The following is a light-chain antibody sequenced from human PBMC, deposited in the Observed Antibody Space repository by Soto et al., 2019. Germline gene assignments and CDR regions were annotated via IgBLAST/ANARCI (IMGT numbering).Light chain of an antibody. Sequence: QSVLTQPASVSGSPGQSITISCTGTSSDVGGYNFVSWYQQVPGKAPKLLIYEGGKRPSGVSNRFSGSKSGNTASLTISGLQAEDEADYYCCSYAGSSTLVFGGGTKLTVL. CDR2: EGG. V-gene: IGLV2-23*01. J-gene: IGLJ2*01. CDR3: CSYAGSSTLV. CDR1: SSDVGGYNF.